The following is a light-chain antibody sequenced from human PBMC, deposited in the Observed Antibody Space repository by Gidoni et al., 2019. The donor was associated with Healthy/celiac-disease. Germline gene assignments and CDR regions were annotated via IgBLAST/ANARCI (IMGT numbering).Light chain of an antibody. Sequence: DIQMTHSPSTLSASVGDRVTITCRASQSISSWLAWYQQKPGKAPKLLIYDASRLESGVPSRFSGSGSGTEFTLTISSLQPDDFATYYCQQYNSYSGLTFXGXTKVEIK. CDR2: DAS. J-gene: IGKJ4*01. V-gene: IGKV1-5*01. CDR3: QQYNSYSGLT. CDR1: QSISSW.